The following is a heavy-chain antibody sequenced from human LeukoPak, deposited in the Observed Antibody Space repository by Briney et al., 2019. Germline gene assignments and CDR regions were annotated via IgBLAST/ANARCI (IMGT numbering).Heavy chain of an antibody. V-gene: IGHV4-59*01. D-gene: IGHD3-10*01. CDR3: ARGGYYGLGNDFRFDP. J-gene: IGHJ5*02. CDR1: GGSISGYY. Sequence: SETLSLTCIVSGGSISGYYWSWIRQPPGKGLEWIGYIYHSGSTNYKPSLKSRVTISVDTSKNQFSLKLSSVTAADTAVYYCARGGYYGLGNDFRFDPWGQGTLVTVSS. CDR2: IYHSGST.